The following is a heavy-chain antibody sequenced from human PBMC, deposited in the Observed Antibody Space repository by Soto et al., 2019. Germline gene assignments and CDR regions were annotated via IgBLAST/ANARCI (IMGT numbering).Heavy chain of an antibody. CDR1: GFSFTGYY. CDR3: AKDLTRQLAYWLDP. D-gene: IGHD6-6*01. V-gene: IGHV1-2*02. Sequence: GASVKVSCKASGFSFTGYYIHCLRQAPGQGLEWMGWINAHSGGTEYAQKVQGRVTLTRDTSIATAYLTLTSLTSDDTALYSCAKDLTRQLAYWLDPWGQGTQVTVSS. CDR2: INAHSGGT. J-gene: IGHJ5*02.